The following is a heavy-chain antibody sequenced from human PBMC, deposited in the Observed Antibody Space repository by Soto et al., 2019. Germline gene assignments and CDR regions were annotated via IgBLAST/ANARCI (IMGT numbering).Heavy chain of an antibody. CDR1: GGTFSSYT. CDR3: ARGGYCSGGSCYYPFDY. Sequence: QVQLVQSGAEVKKPGSSVKVSCTASGGTFSSYTISWVRQAPGQGLEWMGRIIPILGIANYAQKFQGRVTITADKSTSTAYMELSSLRSEDTAVYYCARGGYCSGGSCYYPFDYWGQGTLVTVSS. D-gene: IGHD2-15*01. V-gene: IGHV1-69*02. J-gene: IGHJ4*02. CDR2: IIPILGIA.